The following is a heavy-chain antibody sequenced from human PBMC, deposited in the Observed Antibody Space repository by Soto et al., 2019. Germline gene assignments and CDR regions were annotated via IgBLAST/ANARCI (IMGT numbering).Heavy chain of an antibody. J-gene: IGHJ4*02. Sequence: EVQLVESGGGLVQPGESLRLSCAASGFTFSNYWMHWVRQAPGKGLGWVSRIDSDGSRITYADFVKGRFTSSRDNAKNTVYLHMNSLTAEDTAVYYCVRTSLVVAVATREDFWGQGTLVTVSS. V-gene: IGHV3-74*01. CDR3: VRTSLVVAVATREDF. D-gene: IGHD2-15*01. CDR2: IDSDGSRI. CDR1: GFTFSNYW.